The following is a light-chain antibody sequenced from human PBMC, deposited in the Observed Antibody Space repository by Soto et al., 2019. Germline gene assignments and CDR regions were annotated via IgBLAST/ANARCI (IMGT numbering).Light chain of an antibody. V-gene: IGKV3D-15*01. J-gene: IGKJ4*01. Sequence: EIVLTQSPATLSVSPGERFALSCRASQSVSDNLAWYQQKPGQAPRLLIYGASIRATDIPARFSGSGSGTEFSLTISSLQSEDFAVYYCQPYNDWPLTVGGGTKVDIK. CDR1: QSVSDN. CDR2: GAS. CDR3: QPYNDWPLT.